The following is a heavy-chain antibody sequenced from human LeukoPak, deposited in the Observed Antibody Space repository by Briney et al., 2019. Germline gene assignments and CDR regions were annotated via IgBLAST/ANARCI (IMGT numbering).Heavy chain of an antibody. CDR3: ARVRPNWNDGTFDY. V-gene: IGHV4-4*07. D-gene: IGHD1-1*01. CDR2: IYPSGST. CDR1: GASITNYY. Sequence: KTSETLSLTCTVSGASITNYYWSWIRQSASKGLEWIGRIYPSGSTHSNPSLKSRVTMSLDTSKNQFSLGLSSVTAADTAVYYCARVRPNWNDGTFDYWGQGTLVTVSS. J-gene: IGHJ4*02.